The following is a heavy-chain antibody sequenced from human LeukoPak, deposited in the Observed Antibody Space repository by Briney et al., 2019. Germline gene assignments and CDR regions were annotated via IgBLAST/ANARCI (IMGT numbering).Heavy chain of an antibody. CDR2: IYHSGNT. J-gene: IGHJ4*02. V-gene: IGHV4-38-2*01. Sequence: PSETLSLTSAVSGYSISSGYYWGWIRQPPGKGLEWIGSIYHSGNTYYNPSLKSRVTISVDTSKNQFSLKLSSVTPAETAVSSCASQGGRSYGPPGAYWGQGTLVTVSS. CDR3: ASQGGRSYGPPGAY. CDR1: GYSISSGYY. D-gene: IGHD1-26*01.